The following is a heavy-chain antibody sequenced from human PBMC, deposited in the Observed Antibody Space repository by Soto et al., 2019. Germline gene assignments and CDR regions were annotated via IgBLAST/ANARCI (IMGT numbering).Heavy chain of an antibody. CDR3: ARSRRCPIAARRDCYGMDV. J-gene: IGHJ6*02. CDR2: IDPSDSYT. Sequence: PGESLKISCKGSGYSFTSYWISWVRQMPGKGLEWMGRIDPSDSYTNYSPSFQGHVTISADKSISTAYLQWSSLKASDTAMYYCARSRRCPIAARRDCYGMDVWGQGTTVTVSS. D-gene: IGHD6-6*01. CDR1: GYSFTSYW. V-gene: IGHV5-10-1*01.